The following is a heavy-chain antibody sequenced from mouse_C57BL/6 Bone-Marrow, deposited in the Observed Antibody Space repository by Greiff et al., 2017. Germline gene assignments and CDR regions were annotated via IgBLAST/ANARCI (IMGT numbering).Heavy chain of an antibody. Sequence: EVKLVESGGDLVKPGGSLKLSCAASGFTFSSYGMSWVRQTPDKRLEWVATISSGGSYTYYPASVKGRFTISRDNATHTLYLQMSGEESEVEARDYCARRGNSVGLDVWGTGTTVTVSS. V-gene: IGHV5-6*02. CDR3: ARRGNSVGLDV. D-gene: IGHD2-1*01. J-gene: IGHJ1*03. CDR2: ISSGGSYT. CDR1: GFTFSSYG.